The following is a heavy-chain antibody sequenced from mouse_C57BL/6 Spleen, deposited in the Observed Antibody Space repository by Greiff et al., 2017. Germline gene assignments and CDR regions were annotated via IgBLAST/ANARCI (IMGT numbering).Heavy chain of an antibody. V-gene: IGHV1-82*01. CDR1: GYAFSSSW. D-gene: IGHD2-5*01. J-gene: IGHJ3*01. Sequence: VQLQQSGPELVKPGASVKISCKASGYAFSSSWMNWVKQRPGKGLEWIGRIYPGDGDTNYNGKFKGKATLTADKSSSTAYMQLSSLASEDSAVYVCARTGSNYDWFAYWGQGTLVTVSA. CDR2: IYPGDGDT. CDR3: ARTGSNYDWFAY.